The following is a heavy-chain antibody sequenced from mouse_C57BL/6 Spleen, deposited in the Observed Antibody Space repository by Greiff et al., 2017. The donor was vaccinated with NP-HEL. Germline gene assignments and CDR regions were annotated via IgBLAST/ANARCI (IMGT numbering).Heavy chain of an antibody. CDR3: ARSDGYYSYYALGG. Sequence: VQLQQSGPELVKPGASVKISCKASGYTFTDYYMNWVKQSHGQSLEWIGDINPNNGGTRYNQKFKGKATLTVDKPSSTAYMELRRLTSEDSAVYYCARSDGYYSYYALGGRGQGASVT. J-gene: IGHJ4*01. CDR1: GYTFTDYY. V-gene: IGHV1-26*01. D-gene: IGHD2-3*01. CDR2: INPNNGGT.